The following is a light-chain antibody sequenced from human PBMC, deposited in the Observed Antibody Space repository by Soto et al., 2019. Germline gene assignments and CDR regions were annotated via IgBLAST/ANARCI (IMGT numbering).Light chain of an antibody. CDR1: SGDIGAYNY. CDR2: EVS. V-gene: IGLV2-14*01. Sequence: QSALTQPASVSGSPGQSITISCTGTSGDIGAYNYVSWYQQHPGKAPKLLISEVSHRPSGVSNRFSGSKSGNTASLTISGLLAEDEADYYCSSYTTSRSYVFGTATKLTVL. J-gene: IGLJ1*01. CDR3: SSYTTSRSYV.